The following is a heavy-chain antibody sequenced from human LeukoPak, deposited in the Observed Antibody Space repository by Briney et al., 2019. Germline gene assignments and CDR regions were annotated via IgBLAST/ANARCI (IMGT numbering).Heavy chain of an antibody. J-gene: IGHJ5*02. CDR1: GFTFSSYS. CDR2: ISSSSSYI. D-gene: IGHD2-2*01. CDR3: ARDERVVVVPAASMRRGWFDP. V-gene: IGHV3-21*01. Sequence: GGSLRLSCVASGFTFSSYSMNWVRQAPGKGLEWVSSISSSSSYIYYADSVKGRFTISRDNAKNSLYLQMNGLRAEDTAVYYCARDERVVVVPAASMRRGWFDPWGQGTLVTVSS.